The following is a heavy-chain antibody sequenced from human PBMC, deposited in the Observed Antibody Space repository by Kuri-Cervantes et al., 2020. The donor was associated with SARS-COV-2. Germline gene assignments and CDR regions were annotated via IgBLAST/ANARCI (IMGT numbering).Heavy chain of an antibody. J-gene: IGHJ6*03. CDR2: INPNSGGT. V-gene: IGHV1-2*02. D-gene: IGHD3-3*01. CDR3: ARSCLEWLNYYYYYYMDV. Sequence: ASVKVSCKASGYTLTGYYMHWVRQAPGQGLEWMGWINPNSGGTNYAQKFQGRVTMTRDTSISTAYMELRSLRSDDTAVYYCARSCLEWLNYYYYYYMDVWGKGTTVTVSS. CDR1: GYTLTGYY.